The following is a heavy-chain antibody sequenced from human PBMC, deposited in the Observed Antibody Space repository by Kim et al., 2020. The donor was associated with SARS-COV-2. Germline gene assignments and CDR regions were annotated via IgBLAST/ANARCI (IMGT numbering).Heavy chain of an antibody. J-gene: IGHJ4*02. CDR3: AKDHRYSSSSCLDY. Sequence: ADSVKGRFTISRDNSKNTLYLQMNSLRAEDTAVYYCAKDHRYSSSSCLDYWGQGTLVTVSS. D-gene: IGHD6-6*01. V-gene: IGHV3-23*01.